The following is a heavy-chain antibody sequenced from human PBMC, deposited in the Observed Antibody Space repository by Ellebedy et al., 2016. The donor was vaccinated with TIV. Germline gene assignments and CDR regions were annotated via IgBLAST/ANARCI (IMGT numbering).Heavy chain of an antibody. CDR2: INQGGSVK. D-gene: IGHD4-17*01. CDR3: ATDGSYGDYRSPAHAFEA. CDR1: GFSFSSYW. V-gene: IGHV3-7*01. Sequence: GGSLRLSCAASGFSFSSYWMSWVRQAPGKGLEWVANINQGGSVKYYVDSVKGRFTISRDNAKNSLYLQMTSLRADDTAVYFCATDGSYGDYRSPAHAFEAWGQGTMVTVSS. J-gene: IGHJ3*01.